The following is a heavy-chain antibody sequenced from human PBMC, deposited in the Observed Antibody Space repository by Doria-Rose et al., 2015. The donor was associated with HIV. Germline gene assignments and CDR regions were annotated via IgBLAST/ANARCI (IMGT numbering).Heavy chain of an antibody. J-gene: IGHJ4*02. D-gene: IGHD6-13*01. CDR3: ARIKSSRWYHKYYFDF. CDR1: GVSLSSPGMG. V-gene: IGHV2-26*01. Sequence: QVTLKESGPVLVKPTETLTLTCTVSGVSLSSPGMGVSWIRQPPGKALEWLANIFSNEARSYTTSLKSRLTISRGTSKSQVVLTMTDMDPVDTATYYCARIKSSRWYHKYYFDFWGQGTLVIVSA. CDR2: IFSNEAR.